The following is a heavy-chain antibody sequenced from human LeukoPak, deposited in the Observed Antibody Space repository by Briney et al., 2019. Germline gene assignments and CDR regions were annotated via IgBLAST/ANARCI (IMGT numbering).Heavy chain of an antibody. Sequence: PSETLSLTCAVYGRSFSGYYWSWIRHPPGKGLEWIGEINHSGSTNYNPSLKSRVTISVDTSKNQFSLKLSSVTAADTAVYYCARPKGYSYANYFDYWGQGTLVTVSS. J-gene: IGHJ4*02. CDR2: INHSGST. V-gene: IGHV4-34*01. D-gene: IGHD5-18*01. CDR3: ARPKGYSYANYFDY. CDR1: GRSFSGYY.